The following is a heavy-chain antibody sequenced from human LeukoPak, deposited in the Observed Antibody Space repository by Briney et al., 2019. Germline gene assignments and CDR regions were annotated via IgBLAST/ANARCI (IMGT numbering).Heavy chain of an antibody. Sequence: GGSLRLSCAASGFTFSSYAMHWVRQAPGKGLEWVAFIRYDGSNKYYADSVKGRFTISRDNSKNTLYLQMNSLRAEDTAVYYCAKSPPGDSSGWYYFDYWGQGTLVTVSS. CDR2: IRYDGSNK. J-gene: IGHJ4*02. CDR1: GFTFSSYA. CDR3: AKSPPGDSSGWYYFDY. D-gene: IGHD6-19*01. V-gene: IGHV3-30*02.